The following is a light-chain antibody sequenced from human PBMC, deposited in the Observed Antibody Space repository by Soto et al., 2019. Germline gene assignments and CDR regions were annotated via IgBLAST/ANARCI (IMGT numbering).Light chain of an antibody. V-gene: IGLV2-8*01. CDR1: SSDVGKYDY. J-gene: IGLJ1*01. Sequence: QSVLTQPPSASGSPGQSVTISCTGTSSDVGKYDYVSWFQHHPGKAPKLIIYEVSKRPSGVPDRFSGSQSGNTASLTISGLQAEDEANYYCSSYTTSNTPLYVFGTGTKVTVL. CDR2: EVS. CDR3: SSYTTSNTPLYV.